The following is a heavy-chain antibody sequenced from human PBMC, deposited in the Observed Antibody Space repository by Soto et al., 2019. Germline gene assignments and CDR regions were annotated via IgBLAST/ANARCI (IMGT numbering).Heavy chain of an antibody. V-gene: IGHV3-53*02. Sequence: EVQLVETGGGLVQPGGSLRLSCAASGFSVIRNYMSWVRQAPGKGLEWVSIIHSGGNTYFADSVKGRFTISRDNSKNTLYLHMDSLRAEDTAMYFCVRDFTSWGQRTLVTVSS. CDR3: VRDFTS. J-gene: IGHJ4*02. CDR2: IHSGGNT. CDR1: GFSVIRNY.